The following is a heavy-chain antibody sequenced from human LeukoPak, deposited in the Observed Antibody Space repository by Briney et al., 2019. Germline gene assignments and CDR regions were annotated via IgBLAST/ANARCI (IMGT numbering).Heavy chain of an antibody. CDR2: IYHSGST. V-gene: IGHV4-30-2*01. J-gene: IGHJ4*02. CDR1: GGSISSGGYS. Sequence: SETLSLTCAVSGGSISSGGYSWSWIRQPPGKGLEWIGYIYHSGSTYYNSSLKSRVTISVDRSKNQFSLKLSSVTAADTAVYYCARGPRSYMVDYWGQGTLVTVSS. CDR3: ARGPRSYMVDY. D-gene: IGHD1-26*01.